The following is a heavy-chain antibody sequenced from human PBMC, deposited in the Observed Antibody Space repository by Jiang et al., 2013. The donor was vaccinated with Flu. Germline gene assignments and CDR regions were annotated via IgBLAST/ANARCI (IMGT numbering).Heavy chain of an antibody. J-gene: IGHJ5*02. V-gene: IGHV1-69*04. D-gene: IGHD3-3*01. Sequence: GSSVKVSCKASGGTFSSYAISWVRQAPGQGLEWMGRIIPILGIANYAQKFQGRVTITADKSTSTAYMELSSLRSEDTAVYYCARRYGTWFLDPWGQGTLVTVSS. CDR3: ARRYGTWFLDP. CDR2: IIPILGIA. CDR1: GGTFSSYA.